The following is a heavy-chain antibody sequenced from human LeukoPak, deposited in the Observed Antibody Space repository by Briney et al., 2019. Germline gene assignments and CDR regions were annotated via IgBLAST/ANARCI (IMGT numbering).Heavy chain of an antibody. Sequence: GGSLRLSCAASGFTFSSYGMHWVRQAPGKGLEWVAFIRYDGSNKYYADSVKGRFTISRDNSKNTLYLQMNSLRAEDTAVYYCAKERRDWNYYYYYYMDVWGKGTTVTISS. V-gene: IGHV3-30*02. CDR2: IRYDGSNK. CDR1: GFTFSSYG. J-gene: IGHJ6*03. CDR3: AKERRDWNYYYYYYMDV. D-gene: IGHD1-1*01.